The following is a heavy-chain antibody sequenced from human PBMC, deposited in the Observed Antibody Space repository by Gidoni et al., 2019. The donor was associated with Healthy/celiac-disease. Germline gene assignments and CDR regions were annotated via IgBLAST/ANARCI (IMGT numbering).Heavy chain of an antibody. CDR1: GYTFTGYS. V-gene: IGHV1-2*02. CDR2: INPNSGGT. D-gene: IGHD3-16*02. J-gene: IGHJ4*02. Sequence: QVQLVQSGAEVKKPGASVKVSCKASGYTFTGYSLHWVRQAPGQGLEWMGWINPNSGGTNYAQKFQGRVTMTRDTSISTAYMELSRLRSDDTAVYYCAREARDYIWGSYRRAPLSYWGQGTLVTVSS. CDR3: AREARDYIWGSYRRAPLSY.